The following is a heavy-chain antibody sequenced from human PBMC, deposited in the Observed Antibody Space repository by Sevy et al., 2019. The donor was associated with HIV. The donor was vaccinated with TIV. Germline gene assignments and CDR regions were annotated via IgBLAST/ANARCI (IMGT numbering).Heavy chain of an antibody. CDR2: ISYDGRNK. J-gene: IGHJ4*02. V-gene: IGHV3-30*04. CDR3: ASGKEDYGDYFDY. CDR1: GFIFSRYA. Sequence: GGSLRLSCAASGFIFSRYAMHWVRQAPGKGLEWVAVISYDGRNKYYADSVKGRFTISRDNSKNTLYVQMDSLRAEDTAVYYCASGKEDYGDYFDYWGQGTLVTVSS. D-gene: IGHD4-17*01.